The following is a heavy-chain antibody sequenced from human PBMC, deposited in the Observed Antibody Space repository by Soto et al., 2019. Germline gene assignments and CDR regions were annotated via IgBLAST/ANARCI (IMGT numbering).Heavy chain of an antibody. V-gene: IGHV1-18*01. CDR3: ARDHGGSYQADPFDP. Sequence: QVPLVQSGVEVKKPGASVKVSCKASGYTFTTYGISWVRQAPGQGLEWVGWVSPYDGDTNYADALQGRVTMTTDTSTTTAYMELRSLRSDDTAMYYCARDHGGSYQADPFDPWGQGTLVIVSS. CDR2: VSPYDGDT. CDR1: GYTFTTYG. D-gene: IGHD1-26*01. J-gene: IGHJ5*02.